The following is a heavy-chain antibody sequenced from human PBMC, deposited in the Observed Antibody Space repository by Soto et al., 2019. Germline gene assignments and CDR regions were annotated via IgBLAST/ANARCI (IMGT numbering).Heavy chain of an antibody. CDR2: IYYSGST. CDR1: GGSVSSGSYY. D-gene: IGHD2-15*01. Sequence: KPSETLSLTCTVSGGSVSSGSYYWSWIRQPPGKGLEWIGYIYYSGSTNYNPSLKSRVTISVDTSKNQFSLKLSSVTAADTAMYYCAREIRGAATPTFDYWGQGTLVTVSS. J-gene: IGHJ4*02. V-gene: IGHV4-61*01. CDR3: AREIRGAATPTFDY.